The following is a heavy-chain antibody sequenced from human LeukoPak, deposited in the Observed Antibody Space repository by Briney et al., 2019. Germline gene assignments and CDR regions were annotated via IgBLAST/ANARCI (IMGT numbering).Heavy chain of an antibody. CDR2: VSVEGIGR. CDR3: ANVTKVDFDH. J-gene: IGHJ5*02. V-gene: IGHV3-30*04. D-gene: IGHD4-11*01. Sequence: GGSLRLSCVASGFTFTSYTFYWFRQAPGRGLAWVASVSVEGIGRYFPGSVEGRFTISRDDSKNTVYLQMNNVRPEDTAVYFCANVTKVDFDHWGQGSLVTVSS. CDR1: GFTFTSYT.